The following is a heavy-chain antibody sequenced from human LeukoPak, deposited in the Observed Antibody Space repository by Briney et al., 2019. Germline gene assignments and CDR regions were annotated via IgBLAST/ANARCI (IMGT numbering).Heavy chain of an antibody. CDR2: ISWNSGSI. Sequence: GGSLRLSCAASGFTFEEYAMHWVRQARGKGLEWVSGISWNSGSIGYADSVKGRFTISRDNAKNSLYLQMNSLRAEDTALYYCAKAYSYGYFGPWFDPWGQGTLVTVSS. CDR3: AKAYSYGYFGPWFDP. V-gene: IGHV3-9*01. CDR1: GFTFEEYA. J-gene: IGHJ5*02. D-gene: IGHD5-18*01.